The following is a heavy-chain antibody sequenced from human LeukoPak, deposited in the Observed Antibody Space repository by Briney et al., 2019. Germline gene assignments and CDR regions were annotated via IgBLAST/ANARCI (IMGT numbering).Heavy chain of an antibody. CDR1: GYTFTGYD. CDR3: ARLYYDSSGAYHDWFDP. J-gene: IGHJ5*02. D-gene: IGHD3-22*01. V-gene: IGHV1-2*02. Sequence: ASVKVSCKASGYTFTGYDMRWVRQAPVPGLDWMGWLNPNSGGTNYAQKFQGRVTMTRDTSISTAYMELSRLRSDDTAVHYCARLYYDSSGAYHDWFDPWGQGTLVTVSS. CDR2: LNPNSGGT.